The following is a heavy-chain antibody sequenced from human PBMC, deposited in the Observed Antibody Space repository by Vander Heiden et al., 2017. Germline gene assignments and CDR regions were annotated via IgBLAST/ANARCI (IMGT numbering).Heavy chain of an antibody. CDR1: GFTFSSYW. D-gene: IGHD6-6*01. CDR3: ARDITSSSVSYYYYGMDV. J-gene: IGHJ6*02. V-gene: IGHV3-7*01. Sequence: LSCAASGFTFSSYWMSWVRQAPGKGLEWVANIKQDGSEKYYVDSVKGRFTISRDNAKNSLYLQMNSLRAEDTAVYYCARDITSSSVSYYYYGMDVWGQGTTVTVSS. CDR2: IKQDGSEK.